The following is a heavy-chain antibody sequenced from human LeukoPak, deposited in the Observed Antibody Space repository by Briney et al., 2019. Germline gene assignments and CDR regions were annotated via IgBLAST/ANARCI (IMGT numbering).Heavy chain of an antibody. CDR2: INHSGST. D-gene: IGHD5-18*01. J-gene: IGHJ4*02. Sequence: SETLSLTCAVYGGSFSGYYWSWIRQPPGKGLEWIGEINHSGSTNYNPSLKSRVTISVDTPKNQFSLKLSSVTAADTAVYYCARRRVISGYSYGPHYFDYWGQGTLVTVSS. CDR3: ARRRVISGYSYGPHYFDY. V-gene: IGHV4-34*01. CDR1: GGSFSGYY.